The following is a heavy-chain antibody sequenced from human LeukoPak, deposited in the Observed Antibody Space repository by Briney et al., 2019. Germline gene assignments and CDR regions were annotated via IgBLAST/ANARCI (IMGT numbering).Heavy chain of an antibody. CDR1: GGSISSYY. CDR3: ARQGDYRYPFDS. V-gene: IGHV4-59*08. CDR2: VYYSGST. Sequence: SETLTLTCTVSGGSISSYYWSWIRQSPGKGLEWIGYVYYSGSTNYNPSLKGRVTISVDTSKSQFSLKLTSVTAADTAVYYCARQGDYRYPFDSWGQGTLVTVSS. D-gene: IGHD3-16*02. J-gene: IGHJ4*02.